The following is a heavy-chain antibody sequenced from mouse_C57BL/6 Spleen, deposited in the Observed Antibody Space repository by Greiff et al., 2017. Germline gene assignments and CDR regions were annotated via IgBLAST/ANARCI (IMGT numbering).Heavy chain of an antibody. D-gene: IGHD4-1*01. CDR3: ARGLTIPWFAY. Sequence: EVKVEESGPGLVKPSQSLSLTCSVTGYSITSGYYWNWIRQFPGNKLEWMGYISYDGSNNYNPSLKNRISITRDTSKNQFFLKLNSVTTEDTATYYCARGLTIPWFAYWGQGTLVTVSA. CDR2: ISYDGSN. CDR1: GYSITSGYY. V-gene: IGHV3-6*01. J-gene: IGHJ3*01.